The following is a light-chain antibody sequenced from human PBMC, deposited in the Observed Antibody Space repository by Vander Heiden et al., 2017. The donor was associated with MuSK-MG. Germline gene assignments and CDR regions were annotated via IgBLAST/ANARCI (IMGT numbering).Light chain of an antibody. J-gene: IGKJ4*01. CDR3: QLRSNWPRS. V-gene: IGKV3-11*01. CDR1: QSVSSY. CDR2: DAS. Sequence: EIVLTQSPATLSLSPGERATLSCRASQSVSSYLAWYQQKPGQAPRLLIYDASNRATGIPARFSGSGSGTDFTLTISSLELEDFAVYYCQLRSNWPRSFGGGTKVDIK.